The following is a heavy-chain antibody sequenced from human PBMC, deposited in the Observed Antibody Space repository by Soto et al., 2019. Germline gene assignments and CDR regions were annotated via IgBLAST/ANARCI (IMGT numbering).Heavy chain of an antibody. CDR1: GGSFNGYY. CDR3: ARGSQVATIVVVPAASPFDY. J-gene: IGHJ4*02. V-gene: IGHV4-34*01. D-gene: IGHD2-2*01. Sequence: PSYSPYLTCAFYGGSFNGYYWSWIRQPPGKGLEWIGEINHSGSTNYNPSLKSRVTISVDTSKNQFSLKLSSVTAADTAVYYCARGSQVATIVVVPAASPFDYWGQGTLVTVSS. CDR2: INHSGST.